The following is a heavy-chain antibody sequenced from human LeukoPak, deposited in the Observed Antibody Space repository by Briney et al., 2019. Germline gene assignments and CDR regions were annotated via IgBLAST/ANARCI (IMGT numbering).Heavy chain of an antibody. CDR1: GFTFSSYA. V-gene: IGHV3-23*01. Sequence: GGSLRLSCAASGFTFSSYAMSWVRQAPGKGLEWVSAISGSGGSTYYAASVKGRFTISRDNSKNTLYLQMNSLRAEDTAVYYCATDCSSTSCLPFDYWGQGTLVTVSS. D-gene: IGHD2-2*01. J-gene: IGHJ4*02. CDR2: ISGSGGST. CDR3: ATDCSSTSCLPFDY.